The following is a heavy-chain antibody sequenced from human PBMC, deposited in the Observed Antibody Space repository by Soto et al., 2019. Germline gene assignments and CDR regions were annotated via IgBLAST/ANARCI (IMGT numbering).Heavy chain of an antibody. CDR3: ARLPSWFGELTTNYGMDV. D-gene: IGHD3-10*01. CDR1: GYSFTSYW. Sequence: GESLKISCKGSGYSFTSYWIGWVRQMPGKGLEWMGIIYPGDSDTRYSPSFQGQVTISADKSISTAYLQWSSLKASDTAMYYCARLPSWFGELTTNYGMDVWGQGTTVTVSS. CDR2: IYPGDSDT. J-gene: IGHJ6*02. V-gene: IGHV5-51*01.